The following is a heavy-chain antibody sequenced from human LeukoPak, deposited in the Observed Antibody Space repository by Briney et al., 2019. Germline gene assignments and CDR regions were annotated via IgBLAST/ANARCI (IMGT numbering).Heavy chain of an antibody. J-gene: IGHJ1*01. CDR3: ARDDTIPGSSSWYMYFQH. CDR1: GFTFSSYS. D-gene: IGHD6-13*01. CDR2: ISSSSSTI. V-gene: IGHV3-48*01. Sequence: QAGGSLRLSCAASGFTFSSYSMNWVRQAPGKGLEWVSYISSSSSTIYYADSVKGRFTISRDNAKNSLYLQMNSLRAEDTAVYYCARDDTIPGSSSWYMYFQHWGQGTLVTVSS.